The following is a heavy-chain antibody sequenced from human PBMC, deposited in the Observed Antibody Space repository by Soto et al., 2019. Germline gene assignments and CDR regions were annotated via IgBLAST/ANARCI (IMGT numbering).Heavy chain of an antibody. CDR3: AKVLTYYYGSGADY. CDR2: ISWNSGSI. J-gene: IGHJ4*02. V-gene: IGHV3-9*01. Sequence: EVQLVESGGGLVRAGRSLRLSCAASGFTFDDYAMHWVRQAPGKGLEWVSGISWNSGSIGYADSVKGRFTISRDNAKNSLYLQMNSLRAEDTALYYCAKVLTYYYGSGADYWGQGTLVTVSS. D-gene: IGHD3-10*01. CDR1: GFTFDDYA.